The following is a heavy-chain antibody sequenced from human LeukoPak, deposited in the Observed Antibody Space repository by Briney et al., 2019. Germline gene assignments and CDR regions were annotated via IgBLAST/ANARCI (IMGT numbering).Heavy chain of an antibody. Sequence: ASVKVSCKASGGTFSSYAISWVRQAPGQGLEWMGGIIPIFGTANYAQKFQGRVTITADESTSIAYMELSSLRSEDTAVYYCARDGSGGSCYEYWGQGTLVTVSS. CDR3: ARDGSGGSCYEY. CDR2: IIPIFGTA. V-gene: IGHV1-69*13. CDR1: GGTFSSYA. D-gene: IGHD2-15*01. J-gene: IGHJ4*02.